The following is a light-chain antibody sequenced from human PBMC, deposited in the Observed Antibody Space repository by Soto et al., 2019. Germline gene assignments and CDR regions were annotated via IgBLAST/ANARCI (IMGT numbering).Light chain of an antibody. V-gene: IGKV1-5*01. CDR3: QQYNSYWT. J-gene: IGKJ1*01. CDR1: QSSSSW. CDR2: DAS. Sequence: IQMTQAPSTLSSAGGGRVTVTCRASQSSSSWLAWYQQKPGKAPKLLIYDASSLESGCPSRFSGSGSGTEFTLTISSLQPDDFATYYCQQYNSYWTFGQGTKVDIK.